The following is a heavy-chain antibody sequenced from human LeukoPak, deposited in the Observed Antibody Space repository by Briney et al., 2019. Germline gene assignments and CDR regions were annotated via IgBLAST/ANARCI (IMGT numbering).Heavy chain of an antibody. D-gene: IGHD6-19*01. CDR3: ASGSIAVAGPPFGY. V-gene: IGHV3-21*01. Sequence: GGSLTLSCAASGFTFSSNTMNWVRQAPGKGLEWVSCISSSGSYIYYADSVKGRFTISRDNAKNSLYLQMNSLRAEDSAVYYCASGSIAVAGPPFGYWGQGSLVTVSS. CDR2: ISSSGSYI. J-gene: IGHJ4*02. CDR1: GFTFSSNT.